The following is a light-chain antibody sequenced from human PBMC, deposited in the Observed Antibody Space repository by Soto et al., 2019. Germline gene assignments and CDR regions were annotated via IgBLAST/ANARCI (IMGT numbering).Light chain of an antibody. J-gene: IGKJ1*01. CDR3: QQHTT. CDR1: QGISSW. CDR2: KAS. Sequence: IQMTQSPSALSASVGDRVTITCRGSQGISSWLAWYQQKPGKAPRLLIYKASSLASGVPSRFSGSGSGTEFTLTISSLQPEDVATYHCQQHTTFGQGTKVDIK. V-gene: IGKV1-5*03.